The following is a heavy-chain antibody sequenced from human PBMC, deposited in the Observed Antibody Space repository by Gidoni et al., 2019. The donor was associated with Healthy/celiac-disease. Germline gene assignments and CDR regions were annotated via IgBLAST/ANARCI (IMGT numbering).Heavy chain of an antibody. CDR1: GFTLRSYA. Sequence: VQLVESGGGVVQPGRYLRLYCAASGFTLRSYAMHWVRQAPGKGLECGAVISYAGSNQYYADSVKGRFTISRYNSKYTLSLQMNSLRSDDTALYYCAISIAVACTGPYYWGQGTLVTVSS. CDR2: ISYAGSNQ. CDR3: AISIAVACTGPYY. V-gene: IGHV3-30*01. D-gene: IGHD6-19*01. J-gene: IGHJ4*02.